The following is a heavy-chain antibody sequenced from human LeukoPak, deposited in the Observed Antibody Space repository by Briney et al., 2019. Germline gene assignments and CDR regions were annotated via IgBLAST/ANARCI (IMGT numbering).Heavy chain of an antibody. CDR2: ISSSSSTI. CDR1: GFTFSSYS. J-gene: IGHJ5*02. CDR3: ARGSGGSSRPHNNWFDP. D-gene: IGHD6-13*01. V-gene: IGHV3-48*04. Sequence: GGSLRLSCAASGFTFSSYSMNWVRQAPGKGLERVLYISSSSSTIYYADSVKGRFTISRDNAKNSLYLQMNSLRAEDTAVYYCARGSGGSSRPHNNWFDPWGQGTLVTVSS.